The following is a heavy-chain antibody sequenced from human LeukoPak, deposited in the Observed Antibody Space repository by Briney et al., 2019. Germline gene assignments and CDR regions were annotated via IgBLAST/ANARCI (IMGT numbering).Heavy chain of an antibody. CDR2: IYYSGST. CDR3: ARHREMATVYNWFDP. D-gene: IGHD5-24*01. CDR1: GGSISSSSYY. Sequence: SETLSLTCTVPGGSISSSSYYWGWIRQPPGKGLEWIGSIYYSGSTYYNPSLKSRVTISVDTSKNQFSLKLSSVTAADMAVYYCARHREMATVYNWFDPWGQGTLVTVSS. V-gene: IGHV4-39*01. J-gene: IGHJ5*02.